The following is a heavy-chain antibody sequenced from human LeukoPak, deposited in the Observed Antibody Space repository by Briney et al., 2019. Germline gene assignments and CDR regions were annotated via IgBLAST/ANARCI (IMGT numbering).Heavy chain of an antibody. V-gene: IGHV1-2*02. D-gene: IGHD3-3*01. J-gene: IGHJ3*02. CDR3: ARTRLVFTIFGVAPDAFDI. CDR1: GYTFTGYY. Sequence: ASVTVCCTASGYTFTGYYMHGVGQAPGQGLEWMGWINPNSGGTNYAQKFQGRVTMTRDTSISTAYMELSRLRSDDTAVYYCARTRLVFTIFGVAPDAFDIWGQGTMVTVSS. CDR2: INPNSGGT.